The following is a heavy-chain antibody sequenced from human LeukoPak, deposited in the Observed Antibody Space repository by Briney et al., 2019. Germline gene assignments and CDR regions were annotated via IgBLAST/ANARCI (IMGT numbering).Heavy chain of an antibody. J-gene: IGHJ1*01. CDR1: GFTFSSYG. V-gene: IGHV3-30*03. CDR3: ATFSSGWNGFQH. D-gene: IGHD6-19*01. Sequence: GGSLRLSCAASGFTFSSYGMHWVRQAPGKGLEWVAVISYDGSNKYYADSVKGRFTISRDNSKNTLYLQMNSLRAEDTAVYYCATFSSGWNGFQHWGQGTLVTVSS. CDR2: ISYDGSNK.